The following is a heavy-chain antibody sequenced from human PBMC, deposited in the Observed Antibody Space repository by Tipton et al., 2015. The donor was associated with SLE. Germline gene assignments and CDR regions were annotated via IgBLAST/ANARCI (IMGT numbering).Heavy chain of an antibody. CDR2: IYYTGST. J-gene: IGHJ4*02. CDR1: GFTFSNNY. CDR3: ARAGELSLFLDS. Sequence: LRLSCAASGFTFSNNYMNWVRQAPVQGLEWIGSIYYTGSTYYTPSLKSRVTISVDTSKNQFSLKLSSVTAADTAVYYCARAGELSLFLDSWGQGALVTVSS. D-gene: IGHD3-16*02. V-gene: IGHV4-59*05.